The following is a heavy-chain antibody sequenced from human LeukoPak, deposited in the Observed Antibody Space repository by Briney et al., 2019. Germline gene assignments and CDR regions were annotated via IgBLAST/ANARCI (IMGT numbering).Heavy chain of an antibody. J-gene: IGHJ4*02. CDR1: GINFSDSE. CDR2: ISSSGTTI. V-gene: IGHV3-48*03. Sequence: GGSLRLSCAASGINFSDSEMNWVRQAPGKGLEWVSYISSSGTTIYYADSVKGRFTISRDNAKNPLYLQMNSLRAEDTAVYYCARGVPTGYYTSCYDYWGQGTLVTVSS. CDR3: ARGVPTGYYTSCYDY. D-gene: IGHD3/OR15-3a*01.